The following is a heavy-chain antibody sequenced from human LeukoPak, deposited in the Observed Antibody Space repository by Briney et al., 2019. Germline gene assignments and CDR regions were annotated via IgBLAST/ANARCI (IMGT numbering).Heavy chain of an antibody. CDR3: ARARRYYGSGSYRAFDY. D-gene: IGHD3-10*01. J-gene: IGHJ4*02. Sequence: ASVKVSCKASGYTFTSYDINWVRQATGQGLEWMGWMNTNSGNTGYAQKFQGRVTMTRNTSISTAYMELSSLRSEDTAVYYCARARRYYGSGSYRAFDYWGQGTLVTVSS. V-gene: IGHV1-8*01. CDR2: MNTNSGNT. CDR1: GYTFTSYD.